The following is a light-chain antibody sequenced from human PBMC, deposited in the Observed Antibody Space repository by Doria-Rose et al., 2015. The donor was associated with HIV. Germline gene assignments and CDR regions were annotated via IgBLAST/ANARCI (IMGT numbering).Light chain of an antibody. CDR1: QSTGSF. V-gene: IGKV1-39*01. J-gene: IGKJ4*01. CDR3: QQSYSTPLT. Sequence: TQSPSSLSASVGDRVTITCRASQSTGSFLNWYQQKPGKAPKLLIYAASSVQNGVPSSFSGSGSGTDFTLTISSLQPEDFATYFCQQSYSTPLTFGGGTKVEIK. CDR2: AAS.